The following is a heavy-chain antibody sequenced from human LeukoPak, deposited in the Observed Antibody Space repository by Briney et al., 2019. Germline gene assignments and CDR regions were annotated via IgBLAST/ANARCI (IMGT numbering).Heavy chain of an antibody. J-gene: IGHJ3*02. Sequence: GASVKVSCKVSGYTLTELSMHWVRQAPGKGLEWMGGFDPEDGETIYAQKFQGRVTITADESTSTAYMELSSLRSEDTAVYYCASGVRFLEWLNAFDIWGQGTMVTVSS. CDR2: FDPEDGET. V-gene: IGHV1-24*01. D-gene: IGHD3-3*01. CDR1: GYTLTELS. CDR3: ASGVRFLEWLNAFDI.